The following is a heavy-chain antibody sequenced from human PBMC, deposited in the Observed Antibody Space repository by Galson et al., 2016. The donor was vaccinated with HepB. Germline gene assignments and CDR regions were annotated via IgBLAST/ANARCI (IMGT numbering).Heavy chain of an antibody. J-gene: IGHJ4*01. CDR1: GISLSDAS. D-gene: IGHD4/OR15-4a*01. CDR2: LKSKSNGGAS. Sequence: SLRLSCAASGISLSDASMSWVRQAPGKGLEWIGRLKSKSNGGASFYAAPVRGRFSISSDDSETTFFQQMSRLKMEASAVYYCTTIHDYGDFWGRGTLVTVSS. CDR3: TTIHDYGDF. V-gene: IGHV3-15*01.